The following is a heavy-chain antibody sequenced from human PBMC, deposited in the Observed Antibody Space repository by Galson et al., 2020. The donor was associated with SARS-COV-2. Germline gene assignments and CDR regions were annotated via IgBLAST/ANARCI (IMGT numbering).Heavy chain of an antibody. CDR1: GFTFDDYA. CDR2: INWNSGTI. J-gene: IGHJ4*02. CDR3: AKVSGPNYSGSGSYPRGFFDY. V-gene: IGHV3-9*01. D-gene: IGHD3-10*01. Sequence: GGSLRLSCATSGFTFDDYAMHWVRQAPGKGLEWVSGINWNSGTIGYADSVKGRFTISRDNAKNSLYLQMNSLRAEDTALYYCAKVSGPNYSGSGSYPRGFFDYWGQGTLVTVSS.